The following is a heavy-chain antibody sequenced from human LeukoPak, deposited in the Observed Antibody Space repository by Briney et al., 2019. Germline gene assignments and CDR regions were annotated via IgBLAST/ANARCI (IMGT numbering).Heavy chain of an antibody. Sequence: GGSLRLSCAASGFTFNTYAMSGVRQAPGKGLEWVSGIGGSGSSTYYAESVKGRFTIPRDNSKNTLYLQMNSLRAEDTAAYYCANAVDDYFFDYWGQGTLVTVSS. CDR1: GFTFNTYA. J-gene: IGHJ4*02. V-gene: IGHV3-23*01. CDR2: IGGSGSST. D-gene: IGHD2-21*02. CDR3: ANAVDDYFFDY.